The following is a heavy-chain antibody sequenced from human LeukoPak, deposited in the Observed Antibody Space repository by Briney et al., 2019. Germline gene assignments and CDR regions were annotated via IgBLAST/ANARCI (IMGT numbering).Heavy chain of an antibody. Sequence: SETLSLTCAAYGFSFSGYYWSWIRQPPGKGLEWIGEINHSGSTNYNPSLKSRVTISVDTSKNQFSLKLSSVPAADTAVYYCARNMVRGVIISAPVYWGQGTLVTVSS. CDR1: GFSFSGYY. V-gene: IGHV4-34*01. CDR2: INHSGST. J-gene: IGHJ4*02. CDR3: ARNMVRGVIISAPVY. D-gene: IGHD3-10*01.